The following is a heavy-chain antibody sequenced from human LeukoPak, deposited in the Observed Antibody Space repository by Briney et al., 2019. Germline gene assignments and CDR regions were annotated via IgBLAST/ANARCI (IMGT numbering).Heavy chain of an antibody. CDR2: INSDGSST. CDR1: GFTFSSYW. V-gene: IGHV3-74*01. CDR3: AREVIAAAGISWFDP. J-gene: IGHJ5*02. Sequence: GGSLRLSCAASGFTFSSYWMHWVRQAPGKGLVWVSRINSDGSSTSYADSVKGRFTISRDNAKNTLYLQMNSLRAEDTAVYYCAREVIAAAGISWFDPWGQGTLVTVSS. D-gene: IGHD6-13*01.